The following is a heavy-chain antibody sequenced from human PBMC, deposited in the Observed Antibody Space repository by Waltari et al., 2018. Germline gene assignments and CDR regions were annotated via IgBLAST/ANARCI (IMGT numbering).Heavy chain of an antibody. V-gene: IGHV4-39*01. CDR2: IYYSGST. J-gene: IGHJ3*02. Sequence: QLQLQESGPGLVKPSETLSLTCTVSGGSISSSRYYWGWIRQPPGKGLEWIGSIYYSGSTYYNPSLKSRVTISVDTSKNQFSLKLSSVTAADTAVYYCARNFYDSSGYYYGADAFDIWGQGTMVTVSS. CDR3: ARNFYDSSGYYYGADAFDI. D-gene: IGHD3-22*01. CDR1: GGSISSSRYY.